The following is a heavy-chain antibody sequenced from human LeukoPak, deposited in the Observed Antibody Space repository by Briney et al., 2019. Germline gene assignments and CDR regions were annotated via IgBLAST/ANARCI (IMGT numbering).Heavy chain of an antibody. V-gene: IGHV5-51*01. CDR1: GYSFTTSW. D-gene: IGHD2-15*01. CDR3: ARHIGYCSGGSCYSGRVYYYYYGMDV. CDR2: IYPSDSDT. J-gene: IGHJ6*02. Sequence: GESLKISCKGSGYSFTTSWIGWVRQMPGKGLEWMGIIYPSDSDTRYSPSFQGQVTISADKSISTAYLQWSSLKASDTAMYYWARHIGYCSGGSCYSGRVYYYYYGMDVWGQGTTVTVSS.